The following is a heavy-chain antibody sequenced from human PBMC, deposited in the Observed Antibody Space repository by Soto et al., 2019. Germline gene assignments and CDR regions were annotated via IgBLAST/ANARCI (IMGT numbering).Heavy chain of an antibody. CDR2: ISSSSGNI. Sequence: GGSLRLSCTDSGFTFSSYAMNWVRQAPGKELEKVSIISSSSGNIYYADTVKGRFTISRDNAKNSLYLQMNSLRAEDTAVYYCARDQPGYSYGYGLGYWGQGTLVTVSS. J-gene: IGHJ4*02. CDR1: GFTFSSYA. D-gene: IGHD5-18*01. V-gene: IGHV3-21*01. CDR3: ARDQPGYSYGYGLGY.